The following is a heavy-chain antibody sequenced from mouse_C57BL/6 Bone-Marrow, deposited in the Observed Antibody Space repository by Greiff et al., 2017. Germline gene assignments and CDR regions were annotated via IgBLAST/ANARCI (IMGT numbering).Heavy chain of an antibody. CDR1: GYTFTSYT. J-gene: IGHJ4*01. D-gene: IGHD2-3*01. CDR3: TRHDGYSPYAMDY. Sequence: QVQLQQSGAELARPGASVKMSCKASGYTFTSYTMHWVKQRPGQGLEWIGYINPSSGYTKYNQKFKDKATLTADKSSSTAYMQLSSLTSEDSAVYYCTRHDGYSPYAMDYWGQGTSFTVSS. CDR2: INPSSGYT. V-gene: IGHV1-4*01.